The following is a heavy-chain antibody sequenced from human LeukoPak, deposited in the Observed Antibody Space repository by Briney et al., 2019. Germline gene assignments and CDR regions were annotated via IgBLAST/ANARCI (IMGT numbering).Heavy chain of an antibody. J-gene: IGHJ4*02. Sequence: ASVKVSCKASGYTFTSYGISWVRQAPGQGLEWMGWTSAYNGNTNYAQKLQGRVTMTTDTSTSTAYMELRSLRSDDTAVYYCARDHPDYLIRDYWGQGTLVTVSS. CDR1: GYTFTSYG. CDR2: TSAYNGNT. D-gene: IGHD4-11*01. CDR3: ARDHPDYLIRDY. V-gene: IGHV1-18*01.